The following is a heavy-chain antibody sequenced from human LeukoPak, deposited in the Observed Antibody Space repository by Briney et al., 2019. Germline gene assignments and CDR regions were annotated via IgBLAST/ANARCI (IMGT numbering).Heavy chain of an antibody. V-gene: IGHV4-34*01. CDR1: GGSFSGYY. CDR3: ARESLDAFGI. Sequence: KPSETLSLTCAVYGGSFSGYYWSWIRQPPGKGLEWIGEINHSGSTNYNPSLKSRVTISVDTSKNQFSLKLSSVTAADTAVYYCARESLDAFGIWGQGTMVTVSS. J-gene: IGHJ3*02. CDR2: INHSGST.